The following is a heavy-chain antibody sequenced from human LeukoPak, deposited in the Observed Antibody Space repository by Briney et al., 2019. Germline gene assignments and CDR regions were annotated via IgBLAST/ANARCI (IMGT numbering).Heavy chain of an antibody. CDR3: ARSPHYYDSSGHIDY. D-gene: IGHD3-22*01. J-gene: IGHJ4*02. V-gene: IGHV3-23*01. Sequence: GGSLRLSCAASGFTFSSYAMSWVRQAPGKGLEWVSAISGSGGSTYYADSVKGRFTISRDNSKNTLYLQMNSLRAEDTAVYYCARSPHYYDSSGHIDYWGQGTLVTVSS. CDR1: GFTFSSYA. CDR2: ISGSGGST.